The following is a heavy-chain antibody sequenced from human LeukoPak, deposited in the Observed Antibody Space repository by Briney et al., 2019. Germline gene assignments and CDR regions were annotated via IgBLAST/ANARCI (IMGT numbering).Heavy chain of an antibody. J-gene: IGHJ4*02. D-gene: IGHD2-15*01. Sequence: RASVKVSCKASGGTFSSYAISWVRQAPGQGLEWMGGIIPIFGTANYAQKFQGRVTITADESTSTAYMELSSLRSEDTAVYYCARGPSGYPGNYFDYWGQGTLVTVSS. V-gene: IGHV1-69*13. CDR3: ARGPSGYPGNYFDY. CDR2: IIPIFGTA. CDR1: GGTFSSYA.